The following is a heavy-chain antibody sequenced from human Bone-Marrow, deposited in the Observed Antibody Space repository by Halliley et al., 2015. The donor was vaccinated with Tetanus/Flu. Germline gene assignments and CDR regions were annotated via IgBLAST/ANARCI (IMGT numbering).Heavy chain of an antibody. J-gene: IGHJ5*02. CDR3: AKDSWWSGGHWFDP. V-gene: IGHV4-59*01. D-gene: IGHD2-15*01. CDR2: IDYSGSP. CDR1: GDSMKGYF. Sequence: TLSLTCTVSGDSMKGYFWAWIRQPPGKELEWIGYIDYSGSPTYNPSLKGRAAISVDMSKSQFSLEVISVTTADTAVYYCAKDSWWSGGHWFDPWGPGTLVTVAS.